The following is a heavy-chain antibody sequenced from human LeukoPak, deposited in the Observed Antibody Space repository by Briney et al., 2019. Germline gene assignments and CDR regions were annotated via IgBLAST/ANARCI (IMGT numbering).Heavy chain of an antibody. D-gene: IGHD1-14*01. CDR2: IYYSGST. J-gene: IGHJ6*02. V-gene: IGHV4-59*01. CDR1: GGSISSYY. CDR3: ARGTGYYGMDV. Sequence: SETLSLTCTVSGGSISSYYWSWIRQPPGKGLEWIGYIYYSGSTNYNPSLKGRVTISVDTSKNQFSLKLRSVTAADTAVYYCARGTGYYGMDVWGQGTTVTVSS.